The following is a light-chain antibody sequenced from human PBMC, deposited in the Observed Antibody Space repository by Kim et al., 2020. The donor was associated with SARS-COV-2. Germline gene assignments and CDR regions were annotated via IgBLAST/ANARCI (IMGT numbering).Light chain of an antibody. J-gene: IGLJ3*02. CDR2: GKN. Sequence: ALGHTARNTCQGDSLRSYYASWYQQKPGKAPVLVIYGKNNRPSGIPDRFSGSRSGNTASLTITGAQAEDEADYYCNSRDSSGNHWVFGGGTQLTVL. CDR3: NSRDSSGNHWV. V-gene: IGLV3-19*01. CDR1: SLRSYY.